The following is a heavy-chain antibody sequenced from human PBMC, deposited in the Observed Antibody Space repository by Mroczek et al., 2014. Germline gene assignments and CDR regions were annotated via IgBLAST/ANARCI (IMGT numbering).Heavy chain of an antibody. Sequence: QVQLQQWGPGLVKPSQTLSLTCTVSGGSISSGSYYWSWIRQPAGKGLEWIGRIYTSGSTNYNPSLKSRVTISVDTSKNQFSLKLSSVTAADTAVYYCARDRYSGGSCYPEGYWFDPWGQGTLVTVSS. D-gene: IGHD2-15*01. CDR1: GGSISSGSYY. CDR3: ARDRYSGGSCYPEGYWFDP. CDR2: IYTSGST. V-gene: IGHV4-61*02. J-gene: IGHJ5*02.